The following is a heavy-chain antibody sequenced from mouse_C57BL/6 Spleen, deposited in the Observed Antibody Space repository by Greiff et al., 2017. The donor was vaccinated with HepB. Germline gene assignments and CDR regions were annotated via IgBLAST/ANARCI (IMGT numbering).Heavy chain of an antibody. J-gene: IGHJ4*01. Sequence: QVQLQQSGPELVKPGASVKISCKASGYAFSSSWMNWVKQRPGKGLEWIGRIYPGDGDTNYNGKFKGKATLTADKSSSTAYMQLSSLTSEDSAVYFCARTDSPSMDYWGQGTSVTVSS. CDR3: ARTDSPSMDY. V-gene: IGHV1-82*01. CDR2: IYPGDGDT. CDR1: GYAFSSSW.